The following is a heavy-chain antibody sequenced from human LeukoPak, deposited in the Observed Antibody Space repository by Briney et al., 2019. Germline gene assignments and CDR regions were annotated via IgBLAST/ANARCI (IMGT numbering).Heavy chain of an antibody. CDR3: ARGSSIAAHRGDY. CDR1: GYTFTIYA. J-gene: IGHJ4*02. CDR2: INTNTGNP. Sequence: ASVTVSCTASGYTFTIYAMNWVRQAPGQGLEWMGWINTNTGNPTYAQGFTGRFVFSLDTSVSTAYLQISSLKAEDTAVYYCARGSSIAAHRGDYWGQGTLVTVSS. D-gene: IGHD6-6*01. V-gene: IGHV7-4-1*02.